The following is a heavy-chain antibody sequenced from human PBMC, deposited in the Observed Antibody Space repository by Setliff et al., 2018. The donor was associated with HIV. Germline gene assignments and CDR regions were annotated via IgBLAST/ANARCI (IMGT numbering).Heavy chain of an antibody. D-gene: IGHD3-3*01. J-gene: IGHJ4*02. CDR2: IIPKSGET. CDR1: GYTFTAHH. CDR3: ARVVDRDYDFWSAYEY. Sequence: ASVKVSCKSSGYTFTAHHIHWVRQAPGQGPEWMGWIIPKSGETSYAEKFRGRVTMTRDTSLSTAYMELSWLTSDDTAVYYCARVVDRDYDFWSAYEYWGQGALVTVSS. V-gene: IGHV1-2*02.